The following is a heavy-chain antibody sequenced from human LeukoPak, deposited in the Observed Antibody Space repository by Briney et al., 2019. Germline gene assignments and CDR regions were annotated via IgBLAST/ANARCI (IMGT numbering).Heavy chain of an antibody. Sequence: GASVKVSCKASGYSFTGYYIHWVRQAPGQGLEWMGGIIPIFGTANYAQKFQGRVTITADKSTSTAYMELSSLRSEDTAVYYCATGSGYYDSSGYVQHWGQGTLVTVSS. V-gene: IGHV1-69*06. CDR1: GYSFTGYY. D-gene: IGHD3-22*01. CDR3: ATGSGYYDSSGYVQH. J-gene: IGHJ1*01. CDR2: IIPIFGTA.